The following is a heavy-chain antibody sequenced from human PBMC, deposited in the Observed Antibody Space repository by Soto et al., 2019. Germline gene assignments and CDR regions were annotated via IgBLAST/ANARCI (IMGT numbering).Heavy chain of an antibody. D-gene: IGHD6-6*01. CDR2: ISGSGGST. Sequence: GGSLRLSCAASGFTFSSYAMSWVRQAPGKGLEWVSAISGSGGSTYYADSVKGRFTISRDNSKNTLYLQMNSLRAEDTAVYYCAGSGEAARPCWYFDLWGRGTLVTVSS. CDR1: GFTFSSYA. V-gene: IGHV3-23*01. J-gene: IGHJ2*01. CDR3: AGSGEAARPCWYFDL.